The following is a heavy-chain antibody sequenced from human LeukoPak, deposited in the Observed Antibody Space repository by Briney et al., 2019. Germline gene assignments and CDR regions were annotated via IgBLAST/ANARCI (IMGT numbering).Heavy chain of an antibody. CDR3: ARGRSVRWLQVFDY. D-gene: IGHD5-24*01. Sequence: PSQTLSLTCTVSGGSISSGDYYWSWIRQPPGKGLEWIGYIYYSGSTYYNPSLNSRVTISVDTSKHQFSLKLSSVTAADTAVYYCARGRSVRWLQVFDYWGQGTLVTVSS. V-gene: IGHV4-30-4*08. CDR2: IYYSGST. CDR1: GGSISSGDYY. J-gene: IGHJ4*02.